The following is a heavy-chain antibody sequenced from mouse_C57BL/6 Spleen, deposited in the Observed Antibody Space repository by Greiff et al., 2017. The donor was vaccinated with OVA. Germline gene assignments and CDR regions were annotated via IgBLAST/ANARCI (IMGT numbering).Heavy chain of an antibody. D-gene: IGHD2-4*01. CDR2: IDPSDSYT. Sequence: QVQLQQSGAELVKPGASVKLSCKASGYTFTSYWMQWVKQRPGQGLEWIGEIDPSDSYTNYNQKFKGKATLTVDTSSSTAYMQLSSLTSEDSAVYYCARVYYDYDSAYWGQGTLVTVSA. V-gene: IGHV1-50*01. CDR3: ARVYYDYDSAY. CDR1: GYTFTSYW. J-gene: IGHJ3*01.